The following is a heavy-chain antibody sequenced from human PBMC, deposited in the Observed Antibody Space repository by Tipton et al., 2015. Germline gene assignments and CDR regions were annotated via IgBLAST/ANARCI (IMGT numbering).Heavy chain of an antibody. D-gene: IGHD4-23*01. Sequence: TLSLTCAASGGSVSSPSYYWSWIRQPPGKGLEWIGYIYYIGSTNYNPSLKSRVTISVDTSKTQFSLKVSSVTAADTAMYYCARARGRHGGLFDSWGQGTLVTVSS. CDR1: GGSVSSPSYY. CDR2: IYYIGST. CDR3: ARARGRHGGLFDS. V-gene: IGHV4-61*01. J-gene: IGHJ4*02.